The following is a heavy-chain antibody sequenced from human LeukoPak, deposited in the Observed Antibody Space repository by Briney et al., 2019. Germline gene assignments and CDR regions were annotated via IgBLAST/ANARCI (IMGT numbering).Heavy chain of an antibody. CDR1: GFTFSSYA. J-gene: IGHJ5*02. CDR3: ARDQFTMGVNWSDP. V-gene: IGHV3-30*04. Sequence: GGSLRLSCAASGFTFSSYAMHWVRQAPGKGLEWVAVISYDGSNKYYADSVKGRFTISRDNSKNTLYLQMNSLRAEDTAVYYCARDQFTMGVNWSDPWGQGTLVTVSS. CDR2: ISYDGSNK. D-gene: IGHD3-10*01.